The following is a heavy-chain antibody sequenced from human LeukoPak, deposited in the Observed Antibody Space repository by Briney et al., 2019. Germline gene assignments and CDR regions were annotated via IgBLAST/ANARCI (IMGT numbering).Heavy chain of an antibody. CDR2: ISSSGSTI. D-gene: IGHD3-10*01. J-gene: IGHJ5*02. CDR1: GFTFSSYE. Sequence: GGSLRLSCAASGFTFSSYEMNWVRQAPGKGLEWVSYISSSGSTIYYADSVKGRFTISRDNAKNSLYLQMNSLRAEATAVYYCASVSITMVRGVMDWFDPWGQGTLVTVYS. V-gene: IGHV3-48*03. CDR3: ASVSITMVRGVMDWFDP.